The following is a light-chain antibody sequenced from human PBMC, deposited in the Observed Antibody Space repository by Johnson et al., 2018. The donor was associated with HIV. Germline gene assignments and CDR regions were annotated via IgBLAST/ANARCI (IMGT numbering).Light chain of an antibody. CDR2: EDN. CDR1: ISNIESYF. CDR3: GIWDASLSPLYV. V-gene: IGLV1-51*02. Sequence: QSVLTQPPSVYAAPGQRVNISCSGNISNIESYFVSWYQQLPGAAPTLLIYEDNKRPSGIPDRFSGSKSGATATLGITGLQTGDEADYYCGIWDASLSPLYVFGTGTTITVL. J-gene: IGLJ1*01.